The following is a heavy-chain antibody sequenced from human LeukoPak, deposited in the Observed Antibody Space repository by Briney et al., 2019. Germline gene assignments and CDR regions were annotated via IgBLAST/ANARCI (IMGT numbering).Heavy chain of an antibody. J-gene: IGHJ4*02. CDR3: AKGSAVADIYFDY. Sequence: SVKVSCKASGGTFSSYAISWVRQAPGQGLEWMGGIIPIFGTANYAQRFQGRVTITADESTSTAYMELSSLRSEDTAVYYCAKGSAVADIYFDYWGQGTLVTVSS. D-gene: IGHD6-19*01. CDR2: IIPIFGTA. V-gene: IGHV1-69*13. CDR1: GGTFSSYA.